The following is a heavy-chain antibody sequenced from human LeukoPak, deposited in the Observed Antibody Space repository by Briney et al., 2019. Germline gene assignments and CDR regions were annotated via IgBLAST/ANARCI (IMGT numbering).Heavy chain of an antibody. D-gene: IGHD3-10*02. Sequence: GGSLRLSCAASGFTFSSYGMHWVRQAPGKGLEWVAVISYDGSNKYYADSVKGRFTISRDNSKNTLYLQMNSLRAEDTAVYYCVRDPITYVSRFDYWGQGTLVTVSS. J-gene: IGHJ4*02. CDR1: GFTFSSYG. CDR2: ISYDGSNK. V-gene: IGHV3-30*03. CDR3: VRDPITYVSRFDY.